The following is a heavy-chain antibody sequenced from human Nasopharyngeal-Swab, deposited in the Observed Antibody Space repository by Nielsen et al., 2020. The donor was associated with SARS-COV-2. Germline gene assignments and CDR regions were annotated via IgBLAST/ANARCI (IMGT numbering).Heavy chain of an antibody. J-gene: IGHJ6*02. CDR1: GFTFNNYN. CDR3: ARDGLDYDFWSAYFMDV. V-gene: IGHV3-21*01. D-gene: IGHD3-3*01. CDR2: ISSSSSYR. Sequence: GESLKISCAASGFTFNNYNFNWVRQAPGKGLEWVSSISSSSSYRYYADSVKGRFTISRDNANNSLYLQMNSLRAEDTAVYYCARDGLDYDFWSAYFMDVWGQGTTVTVSS.